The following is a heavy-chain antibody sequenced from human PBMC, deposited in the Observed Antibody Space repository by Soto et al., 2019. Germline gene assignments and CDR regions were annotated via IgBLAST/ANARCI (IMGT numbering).Heavy chain of an antibody. Sequence: PGGSLRLSCAASGFIFSSYTMHWVRQAPGKGLEWVGVITYDGSNQYYADSVKGRFTISRDNSRNMLFLQMNSLRAEDTAVYYCAKHSSSSGDFDYWGQGTLVTVSS. V-gene: IGHV3-30-3*01. CDR3: AKHSSSSGDFDY. CDR1: GFIFSSYT. CDR2: ITYDGSNQ. J-gene: IGHJ4*02. D-gene: IGHD6-6*01.